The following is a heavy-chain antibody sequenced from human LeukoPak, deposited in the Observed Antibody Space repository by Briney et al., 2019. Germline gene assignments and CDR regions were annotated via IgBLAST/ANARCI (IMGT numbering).Heavy chain of an antibody. V-gene: IGHV4-39*01. CDR3: ARQTGTHGTRFRSVTSREQYYFDS. CDR2: IYYSGNT. D-gene: IGHD1/OR15-1a*01. Sequence: SETLSLTCTVSGASITSGVYYWGWICQPPGKELEWIGSIYYSGNTYYNPSLKSRVTMSVDTSKNQFSLKLSSVTAADTAIYYCARQTGTHGTRFRSVTSREQYYFDSWGQGTLVTVSS. CDR1: GASITSGVYY. J-gene: IGHJ4*02.